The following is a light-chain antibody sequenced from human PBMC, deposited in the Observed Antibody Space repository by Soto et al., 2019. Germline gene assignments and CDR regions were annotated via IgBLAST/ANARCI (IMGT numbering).Light chain of an antibody. CDR2: GNG. CDR3: QSYDSSLSGSEV. V-gene: IGLV1-40*01. J-gene: IGLJ1*01. Sequence: QSVLTQAPSASGTPGQRVTISCSGSSSNIGTETVSWYQHLPGTAPKLLIYGNGNRPSGVPDRFSGSKSGTSASLAITGLQTEDEADYYCQSYDSSLSGSEVFGTGTKVTVL. CDR1: SSNIGTET.